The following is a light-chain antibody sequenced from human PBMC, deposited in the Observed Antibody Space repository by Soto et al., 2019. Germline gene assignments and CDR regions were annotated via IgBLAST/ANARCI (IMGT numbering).Light chain of an antibody. CDR3: QQYNNWPIT. V-gene: IGKV3-20*01. J-gene: IGKJ5*01. CDR2: GAS. CDR1: QSVSSSY. Sequence: EIVLTQSPGTLSLSPGERSTLSCRASQSVSSSYFAWYQQKPGQAPRLLIYGASSRATGTPDRFSGSGSGTEFTLTISSLQSEDFAVYYCQQYNNWPITFGQGTRLEIK.